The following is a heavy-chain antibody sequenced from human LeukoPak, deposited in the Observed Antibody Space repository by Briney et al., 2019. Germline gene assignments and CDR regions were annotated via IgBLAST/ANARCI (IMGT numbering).Heavy chain of an antibody. D-gene: IGHD3-22*01. CDR1: GGSFSGYY. Sequence: PSETLSLTCAVYGGSFSGYYWSWIRQPPGKGLEWIGEINHSGSTNYNPSLKSRVTISVDTSKNQFSLRLSSVTAADTAVYYCARDITMIVVVIKKYWYFDLWGRGTLVTVSS. CDR3: ARDITMIVVVIKKYWYFDL. J-gene: IGHJ2*01. CDR2: INHSGST. V-gene: IGHV4-34*01.